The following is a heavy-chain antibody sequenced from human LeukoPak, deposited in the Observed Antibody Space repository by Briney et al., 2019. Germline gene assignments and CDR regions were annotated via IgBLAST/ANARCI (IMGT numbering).Heavy chain of an antibody. V-gene: IGHV1-24*01. Sequence: GATVKVSCKVSGYTLTELSMHWVRQAPGKGLEWMGGFDPEDGETIYAQTFQGRDTMTEDTYTDTAYMELSSLRSEDTAVYYCATGVVVVIRSIAFDIWGQGTMVTVSS. J-gene: IGHJ3*02. D-gene: IGHD3-22*01. CDR3: ATGVVVVIRSIAFDI. CDR2: FDPEDGET. CDR1: GYTLTELS.